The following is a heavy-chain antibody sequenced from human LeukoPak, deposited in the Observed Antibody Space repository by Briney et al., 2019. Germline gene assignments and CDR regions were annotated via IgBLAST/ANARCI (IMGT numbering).Heavy chain of an antibody. Sequence: SVKVSCKASGDTFSSYAISWVRQAPGQGLEWMGRIIPIFGTANYAQKFQGRVTITTDESTSTAYMELSSLRSEDTAVYYCAKGDYSNSYNYWGQGTLVTVSS. CDR2: IIPIFGTA. V-gene: IGHV1-69*05. CDR3: AKGDYSNSYNY. D-gene: IGHD4-17*01. J-gene: IGHJ4*02. CDR1: GDTFSSYA.